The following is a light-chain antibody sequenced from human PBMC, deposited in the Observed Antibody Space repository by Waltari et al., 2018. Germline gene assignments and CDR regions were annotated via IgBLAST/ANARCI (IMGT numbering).Light chain of an antibody. Sequence: QSALTQPRSVSGSPGQSVTISCSGTSSDFNGYNYVSWYQQLPGKAPNLMIYDVVKRPSGVPDRFSASKSGNTASLTISGLQAEDEADYYCCSYVGSNVVFGGGTKLTVL. CDR3: CSYVGSNVV. CDR1: SSDFNGYNY. J-gene: IGLJ2*01. V-gene: IGLV2-11*01. CDR2: DVV.